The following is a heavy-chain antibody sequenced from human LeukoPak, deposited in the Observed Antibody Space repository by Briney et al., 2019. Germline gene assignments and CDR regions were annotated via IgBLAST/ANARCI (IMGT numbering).Heavy chain of an antibody. D-gene: IGHD3-3*01. V-gene: IGHV1-8*01. Sequence: ASVKVSCKASGYTFTSYDINWVRQATGQGLEWMGWMNPNSDNTAYAQKFQGWVTMTRDTSISTAYMELSRLRSDDTAVYYCARGPSPTYYDFWSGYYYFDYWGQGTLVTVSS. CDR2: MNPNSDNT. J-gene: IGHJ4*02. CDR3: ARGPSPTYYDFWSGYYYFDY. CDR1: GYTFTSYD.